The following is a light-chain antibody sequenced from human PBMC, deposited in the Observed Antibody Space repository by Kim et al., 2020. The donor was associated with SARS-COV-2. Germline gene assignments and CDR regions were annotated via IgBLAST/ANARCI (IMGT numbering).Light chain of an antibody. CDR3: AAWDDNLNGVG. CDR1: FSNVGRNT. V-gene: IGLV1-44*01. Sequence: QGVTISCSGSFSNVGRNTVNWWQQFPGTAPKLLIFGYNQRPSGVPARFSGSKSGTSASLAISGLQSEDEADYYCAAWDDNLNGVGFGGGTQLTVL. J-gene: IGLJ2*01. CDR2: GYN.